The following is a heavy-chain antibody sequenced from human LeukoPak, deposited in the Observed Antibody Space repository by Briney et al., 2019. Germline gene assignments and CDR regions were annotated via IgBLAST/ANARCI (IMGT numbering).Heavy chain of an antibody. CDR2: IKYDGSEK. Sequence: GRSLRFSCGASGFTFSIYWMTWVRQAPGKGLEWVANIKYDGSEKYYVDSVKGRLTVSRDNAKNSLYLQMNSLRAEDTAVYYCARDRTLEPLSSGSTWGQGTLVTVSS. CDR1: GFTFSIYW. CDR3: ARDRTLEPLSSGST. J-gene: IGHJ5*02. D-gene: IGHD6-19*01. V-gene: IGHV3-7*01.